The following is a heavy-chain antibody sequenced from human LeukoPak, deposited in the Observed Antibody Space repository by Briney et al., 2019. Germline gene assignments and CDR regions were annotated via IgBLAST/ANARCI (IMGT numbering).Heavy chain of an antibody. CDR2: ISGSGGST. Sequence: GGSLRLSCAASGFTFSSYAMSWVRQAPGKGLEWVSAISGSGGSTYYADSVKGRFTISRDNSKNTLYLQMNSLRAEDTAVYYCARLDYGGNSGNYFDYWGQGTLVTVSS. CDR3: ARLDYGGNSGNYFDY. D-gene: IGHD4-23*01. V-gene: IGHV3-23*01. CDR1: GFTFSSYA. J-gene: IGHJ4*02.